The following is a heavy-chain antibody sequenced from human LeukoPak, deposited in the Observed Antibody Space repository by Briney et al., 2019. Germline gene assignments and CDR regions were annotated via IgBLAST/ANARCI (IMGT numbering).Heavy chain of an antibody. J-gene: IGHJ4*02. CDR3: AAAGPYSSGWHFDY. Sequence: GRSLRLSCAASGFTFSSYGMHWVRQAPGKGLEWVAVISYDGSNKYYADSVKGRFTISRDNSKNTLYLQMNSLRAEDTAVYYCAAAGPYSSGWHFDYWGQGALVNVSS. CDR2: ISYDGSNK. D-gene: IGHD6-19*01. V-gene: IGHV3-30*03. CDR1: GFTFSSYG.